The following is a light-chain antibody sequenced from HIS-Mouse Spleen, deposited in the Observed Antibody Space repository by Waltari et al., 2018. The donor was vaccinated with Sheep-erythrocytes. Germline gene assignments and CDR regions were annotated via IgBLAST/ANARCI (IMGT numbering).Light chain of an antibody. Sequence: QSVLTQPPSVSEAPRQRVTISCSGSSSNIGNNAVNWYQQLPGKAPKLLIYYDELLPSGVSDRFSGSKSGTSASLAISGIQSEDEADYYCAAGDDSLNGPVFGGGTKLTVL. CDR2: YDE. V-gene: IGLV1-36*01. CDR3: AAGDDSLNGPV. CDR1: SSNIGNNA. J-gene: IGLJ3*02.